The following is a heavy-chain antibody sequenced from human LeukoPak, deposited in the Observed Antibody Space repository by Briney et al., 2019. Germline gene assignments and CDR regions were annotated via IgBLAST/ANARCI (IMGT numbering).Heavy chain of an antibody. CDR3: AGVYDSRASS. D-gene: IGHD3-22*01. V-gene: IGHV4-38-2*02. CDR1: GYSISNYYY. J-gene: IGHJ5*02. Sequence: SETLSLTCTVSGYSISNYYYWGWIRQPPGKGLEWIGNIFHSGSTNYNPSLKSRVTISLDKSKNQFSLKLDSVTAADTAVYFCAGVYDSRASSWGQGTLVTVSS. CDR2: IFHSGST.